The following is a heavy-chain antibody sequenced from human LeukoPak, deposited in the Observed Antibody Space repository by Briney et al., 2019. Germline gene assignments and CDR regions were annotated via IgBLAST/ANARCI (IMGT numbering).Heavy chain of an antibody. D-gene: IGHD2-2*01. CDR2: IIPIFGTA. J-gene: IGHJ4*02. V-gene: IGHV1-69*05. CDR3: ARGYCSSTSCWFDY. Sequence: SVKVSCKASGGTFSSYASSWVRQAPGQGLEWLGGIIPIFGTANYAQKFQGRVTITKDESTSTAYTELSSLRSEDTAVYYCARGYCSSTSCWFDYWGQGTLVTVSS. CDR1: GGTFSSYA.